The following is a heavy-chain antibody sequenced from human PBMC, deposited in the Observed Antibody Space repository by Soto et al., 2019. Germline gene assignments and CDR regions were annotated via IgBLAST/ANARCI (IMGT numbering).Heavy chain of an antibody. CDR1: QLTVRIKS. V-gene: IGHV3-53*01. D-gene: IGHD1-1*01. Sequence: PRDSLRLSCAARQLTVRIKSVTRARQAAGEGLEWVSLIYKDDSTSYADSVKGRFTISRDNSKNMLYLQMNSLRAEDSAVYYCARSPWNPYYFDFWGQGTLVTV. CDR2: IYKDDST. J-gene: IGHJ4*02. CDR3: ARSPWNPYYFDF.